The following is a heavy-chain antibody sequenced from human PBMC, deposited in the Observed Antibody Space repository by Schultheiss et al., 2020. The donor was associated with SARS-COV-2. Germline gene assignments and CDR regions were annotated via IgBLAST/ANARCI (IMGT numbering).Heavy chain of an antibody. CDR2: INHSGST. D-gene: IGHD2-2*01. CDR1: GGSISSYY. V-gene: IGHV4-34*01. CDR3: ARASDCSSTSCYHLSHYYYYYYMDV. J-gene: IGHJ6*03. Sequence: SETLSLTCTVSGGSISSYYWSWIRQPPGKGLEWIGEINHSGSTNYNPSLKSRVTISVDTSKNQFSLKLSSVTAADTAVYYCARASDCSSTSCYHLSHYYYYYYMDVWGKGTTVTVSS.